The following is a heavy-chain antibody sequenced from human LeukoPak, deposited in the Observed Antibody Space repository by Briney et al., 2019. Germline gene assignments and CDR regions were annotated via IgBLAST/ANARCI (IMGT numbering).Heavy chain of an antibody. D-gene: IGHD1-26*01. CDR2: ISSSGDT. Sequence: GGSLRLSCAASGFTFSIYAMSWVRQAPGKGLEWVSAISSSGDTYYAGSVKGRFTISRDNSKNTLYLQMNSLRAEDTAVYYCAKDAVGATAYYFDYWGQGTLVTVSS. CDR1: GFTFSIYA. V-gene: IGHV3-23*01. J-gene: IGHJ4*02. CDR3: AKDAVGATAYYFDY.